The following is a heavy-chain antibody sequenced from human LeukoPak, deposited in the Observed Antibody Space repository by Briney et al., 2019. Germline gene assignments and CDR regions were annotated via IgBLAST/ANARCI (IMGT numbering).Heavy chain of an antibody. CDR3: ARDSIPLAY. CDR2: ISSSGGYT. CDR1: RFTFSSYA. J-gene: IGHJ4*02. D-gene: IGHD2-21*01. Sequence: GGSLRLSCAASRFTFSSYAMSWVRQAPGKGLEWVSTISSSGGYTYYADSVKGRFTISRDNSKNTLYLQMNSLRAEDTAVYYCARDSIPLAYWGQGTLVTVSS. V-gene: IGHV3-23*01.